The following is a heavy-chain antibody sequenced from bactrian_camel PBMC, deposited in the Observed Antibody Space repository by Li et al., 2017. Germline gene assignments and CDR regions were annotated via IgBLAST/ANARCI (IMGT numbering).Heavy chain of an antibody. CDR3: ATGGPKGRFCGGNY. Sequence: QVQLVESGGGSVQAGGSLRLACATSGFTYVVSCMGWFRQAPGKEREVLVAIYTGGGTTYIDDSVKGRFTISQDKAKSTVYLEMNNLKPEDTAMYYCATGGPKGRFCGGNYWGQGTQVTVS. D-gene: IGHD1*01. CDR1: GFTYVVSC. J-gene: IGHJ4*01. V-gene: IGHV3S54*01. CDR2: IYTGGGTT.